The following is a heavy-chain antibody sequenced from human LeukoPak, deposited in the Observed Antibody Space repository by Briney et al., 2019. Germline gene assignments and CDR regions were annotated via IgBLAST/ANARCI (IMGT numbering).Heavy chain of an antibody. CDR1: GYTFTGYY. CDR3: ASQVDYYDSSGYFDY. J-gene: IGHJ4*02. V-gene: IGHV1-2*02. Sequence: ASVKVSCKASGYTFTGYYMHWVRQAPGQGLEWMGWINPNSGGTNYAQKFQGRVTMTRDTSISTAYMELSRLRSDDTAVYYCASQVDYYDSSGYFDYWGQGTLVTVSS. CDR2: INPNSGGT. D-gene: IGHD3-22*01.